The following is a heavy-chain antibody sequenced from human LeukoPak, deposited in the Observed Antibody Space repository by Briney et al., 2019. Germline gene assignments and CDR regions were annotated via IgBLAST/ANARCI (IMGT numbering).Heavy chain of an antibody. Sequence: ASVKVSCKASGYTFTGYYMHWVRQAPGQGLEWMGWINPNSGGTNYAQKFQGRVTMTRDTSISTAYMELSRLRSDDTAVYYCARVKDTSQGQYYFDYWGQGTLVTVSS. CDR3: ARVKDTSQGQYYFDY. CDR1: GYTFTGYY. D-gene: IGHD5-18*01. V-gene: IGHV1-2*02. CDR2: INPNSGGT. J-gene: IGHJ4*02.